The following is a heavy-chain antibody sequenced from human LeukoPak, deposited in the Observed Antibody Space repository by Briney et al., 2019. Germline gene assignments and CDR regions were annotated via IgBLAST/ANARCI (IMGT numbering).Heavy chain of an antibody. D-gene: IGHD1-26*01. V-gene: IGHV3-43*02. CDR1: GFTFDDYA. CDR3: ARNIVGATTGFDY. CDR2: ISGDGGST. J-gene: IGHJ4*02. Sequence: GGSLRLSCAASGFTFDDYAMHWVRQAPGKGLEWVSLISGDGGSTYYADSVKGRFTISRDNSKNTLYLQMNSLRAEDTAVYYCARNIVGATTGFDYWGQGTLVTVSS.